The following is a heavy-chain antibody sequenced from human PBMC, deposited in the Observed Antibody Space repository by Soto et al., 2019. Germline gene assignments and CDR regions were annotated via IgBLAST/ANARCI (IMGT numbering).Heavy chain of an antibody. D-gene: IGHD6-13*01. CDR2: FNPTSGSK. J-gene: IGHJ4*02. CDR1: GYTFINYY. Sequence: QVQLVQSGAEVKKPGASVKLSCKASGYTFINYYIHWVRQAPGQGLEWMGIFNPTSGSKNYAQKFQGRVTLTMDTSTRTVYMELSSLRFDDTAVYYCARDLAAGDYWGQGTLVTVSS. CDR3: ARDLAAGDY. V-gene: IGHV1-46*01.